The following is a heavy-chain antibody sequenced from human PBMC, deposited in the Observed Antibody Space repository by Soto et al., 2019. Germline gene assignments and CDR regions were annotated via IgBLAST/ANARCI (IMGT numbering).Heavy chain of an antibody. CDR1: GFTFGSYE. J-gene: IGHJ4*02. D-gene: IGHD5-18*01. Sequence: GGSLRLSCAASGFTFGSYEMNWVRQAPGKGLEWASYISSTGSTVYYADSVKGRFTISRDNAKNSLYLQMNSLRAEDTAVYYCARAAGYSYASNLDYWGQGTLVTVSS. CDR2: ISSTGSTV. V-gene: IGHV3-48*03. CDR3: ARAAGYSYASNLDY.